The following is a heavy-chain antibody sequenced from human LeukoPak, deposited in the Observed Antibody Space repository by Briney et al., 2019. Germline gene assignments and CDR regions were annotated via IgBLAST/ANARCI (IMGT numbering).Heavy chain of an antibody. D-gene: IGHD7-27*01. CDR1: GFTFSNAW. CDR3: TTHWGTLRPAY. CDR2: IKSKTDGGTT. J-gene: IGHJ4*02. V-gene: IGHV3-15*01. Sequence: GGALRLSGAASGFTFSNAWMSWVRQARGKGLEWVGRIKSKTDGGTTDYAAPVKGRFTISRDDSKNTLYLQMNSLKTEDTAVYYCTTHWGTLRPAYWGQRTLVTVSS.